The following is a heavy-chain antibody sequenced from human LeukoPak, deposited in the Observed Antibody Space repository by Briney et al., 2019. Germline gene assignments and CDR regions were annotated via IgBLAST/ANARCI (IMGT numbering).Heavy chain of an antibody. CDR1: GFTFDDYA. D-gene: IGHD6-19*01. J-gene: IGHJ4*02. Sequence: GRSLRLSCAASGFTFDDYAMHWVRQAPGKGLEWVSGISWNSGSIGYADSVKGRFTVSRDNAKNSLYLQMNSLRAEDTALYYCAKGGVAVAGYFDYWGQGTLVTVSS. CDR2: ISWNSGSI. CDR3: AKGGVAVAGYFDY. V-gene: IGHV3-9*01.